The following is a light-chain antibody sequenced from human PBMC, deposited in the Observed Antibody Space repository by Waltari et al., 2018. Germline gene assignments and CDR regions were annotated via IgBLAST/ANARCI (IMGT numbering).Light chain of an antibody. V-gene: IGKV3-20*01. CDR3: QHYVRLPVT. J-gene: IGKJ1*01. CDR1: QSVKRT. CDR2: GAS. Sequence: EIVLTQSPGTLSLSPVERATLSCRTSQSVKRTLAWYQQKPGQAPKLLIYGASIRATGIPDRFTGSGSETDFSLTISSLELEDFAVYFCQHYVRLPVTFGQGTKVEI.